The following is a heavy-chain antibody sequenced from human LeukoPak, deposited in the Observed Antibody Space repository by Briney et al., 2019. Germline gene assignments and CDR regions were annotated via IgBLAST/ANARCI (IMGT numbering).Heavy chain of an antibody. J-gene: IGHJ5*02. CDR3: ARECDYGVNWFDP. CDR2: IYHSGST. V-gene: IGHV4-38-2*02. CDR1: GYSISSGYY. D-gene: IGHD4-17*01. Sequence: PSETLSLTCTVSGYSISSGYYWGWIRQPPGKGLEWIGSIYHSGSTYYNPSLKSRVTISVDTSKNQFSLKLSSVTAADTAVYYCARECDYGVNWFDPWGQGTLVTVSS.